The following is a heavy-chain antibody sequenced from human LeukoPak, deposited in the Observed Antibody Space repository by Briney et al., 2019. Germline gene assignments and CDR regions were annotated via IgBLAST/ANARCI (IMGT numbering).Heavy chain of an antibody. CDR3: ARDRRYCSGGSCYSPEYYYGMDV. J-gene: IGHJ6*02. V-gene: IGHV4-61*08. Sequence: PSETLSLTCTVSGGSISSGDYYWSWIRQPPGKGLEWIGYIYYSGSTNYNPSLKSRVTISVDTSKNQFSLKLSSVTAADTAVYYCARDRRYCSGGSCYSPEYYYGMDVWGQGTTVTVSS. CDR1: GGSISSGDYY. CDR2: IYYSGST. D-gene: IGHD2-15*01.